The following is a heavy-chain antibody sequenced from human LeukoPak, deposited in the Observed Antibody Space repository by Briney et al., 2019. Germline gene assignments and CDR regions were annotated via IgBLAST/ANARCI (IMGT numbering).Heavy chain of an antibody. CDR1: GFTFSSDG. V-gene: IGHV3-33*01. Sequence: PGGSLRLSCAASGFTFSSDGMHWVRQAPHKGLEWGAVIWYDGSNKYYADSVKGRFTSSRDNSKNTLYLQMYSLRAEDTAVYYCASDPGGDYSFDYWGQGTLVTVSS. J-gene: IGHJ4*02. CDR3: ASDPGGDYSFDY. D-gene: IGHD3-16*01. CDR2: IWYDGSNK.